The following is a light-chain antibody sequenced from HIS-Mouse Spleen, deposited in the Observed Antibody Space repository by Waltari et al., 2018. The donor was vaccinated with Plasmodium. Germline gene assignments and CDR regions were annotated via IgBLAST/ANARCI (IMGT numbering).Light chain of an antibody. J-gene: IGLJ3*02. CDR2: EGS. CDR1: SSDVGSYNL. Sequence: QSALTQPASVSGSPGQSITISCTGTSSDVGSYNLVSWYQQHPGKAPKLMIYEGSKRPSGVSNRFSGSKAVKTASLTISGLQAEDEADYYCCSYAGSSTRWVFGGGTKLTVL. V-gene: IGLV2-23*01. CDR3: CSYAGSSTRWV.